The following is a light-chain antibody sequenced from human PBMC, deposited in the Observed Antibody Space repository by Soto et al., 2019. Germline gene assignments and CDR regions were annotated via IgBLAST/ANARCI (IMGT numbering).Light chain of an antibody. CDR3: SSDRRGSTYV. CDR1: SSDVGGYNY. Sequence: QSALTQPASVSGAPGQPITVSCTGTSSDVGGYNYVSWYQQYPGKVPRLMIYDVTNRPSGVSNRFSGSKSGNTASLTISGLQAEDEADYYCSSDRRGSTYVLGTGTRSPS. V-gene: IGLV2-14*01. CDR2: DVT. J-gene: IGLJ1*01.